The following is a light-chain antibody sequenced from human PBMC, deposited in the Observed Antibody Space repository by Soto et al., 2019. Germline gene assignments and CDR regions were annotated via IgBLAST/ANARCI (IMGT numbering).Light chain of an antibody. J-gene: IGLJ2*01. CDR2: YDD. Sequence: QSVLTQPTSVSEAPRQRVTISCSGSSSNIGNNAVNWYQQLPGKAPKLLIYYDDLVPSGVSDRFSGSKSGTSASLAISGLQSEDEADYYCAAWDDSLNGPVFGGGTKLTVL. V-gene: IGLV1-36*01. CDR1: SSNIGNNA. CDR3: AAWDDSLNGPV.